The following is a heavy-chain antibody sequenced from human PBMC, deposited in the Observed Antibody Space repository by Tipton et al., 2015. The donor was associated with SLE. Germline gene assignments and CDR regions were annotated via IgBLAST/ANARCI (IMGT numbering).Heavy chain of an antibody. J-gene: IGHJ4*02. CDR3: ARGLDTAMVFDY. CDR1: SGSISSYY. CDR2: IYYSGST. D-gene: IGHD5-18*01. Sequence: TLSLTCTVFSGSISSYYWSWIRQPPGKGLEWIGYIYYSGSTNYNPSLKSRVTISVDTSKNQFSLKLSSVTAADTAVYYCARGLDTAMVFDYWGQGTLVTVSS. V-gene: IGHV4-59*12.